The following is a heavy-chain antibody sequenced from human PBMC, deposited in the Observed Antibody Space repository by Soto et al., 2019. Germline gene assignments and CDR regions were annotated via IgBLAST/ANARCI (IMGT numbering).Heavy chain of an antibody. D-gene: IGHD3-3*01. V-gene: IGHV3-30*18. Sequence: QVQLVESGGGVVQPGRSLRLSCAASGFTFSSYGMHWVRQAPGKGLEWVAVISYDGSNKYYADSVKGRFTISRDNSKNTLYLQMNSLRAEDTAVYYCAKVVWSGPMDVWGQGTKVTVSS. CDR1: GFTFSSYG. CDR3: AKVVWSGPMDV. CDR2: ISYDGSNK. J-gene: IGHJ6*02.